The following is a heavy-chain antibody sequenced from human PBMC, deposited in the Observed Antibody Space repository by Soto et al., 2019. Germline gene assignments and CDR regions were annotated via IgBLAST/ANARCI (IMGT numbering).Heavy chain of an antibody. CDR2: IKEDGSET. D-gene: IGHD1-26*01. J-gene: IGHJ6*02. Sequence: PGGSLRLSCAASGFTFRTYWMSWVRQAPGKGLEWVANIKEDGSETHYVDSVTGRFTISRDNAKNSLYLQMNSLRVDDTAVYYCARDRHRGAVRNALYYYYPLDVWGQGTPVTVSS. CDR3: ARDRHRGAVRNALYYYYPLDV. CDR1: GFTFRTYW. V-gene: IGHV3-7*03.